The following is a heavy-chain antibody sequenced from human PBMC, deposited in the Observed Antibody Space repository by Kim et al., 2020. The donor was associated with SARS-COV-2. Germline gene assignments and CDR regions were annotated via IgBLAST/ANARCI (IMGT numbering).Heavy chain of an antibody. Sequence: GGSLRLSCAASGFTFSSDSMNWVRQVPGKWLEWVSSISRGSSFIYYAGSVRGRFTISRDNAKNSLYLQMNSLRAEDTAVYYCARVDYDSSGYYPQRGAFDIWGQGTMVAVSS. J-gene: IGHJ3*02. CDR1: GFTFSSDS. CDR3: ARVDYDSSGYYPQRGAFDI. CDR2: ISRGSSFI. D-gene: IGHD3-22*01. V-gene: IGHV3-21*01.